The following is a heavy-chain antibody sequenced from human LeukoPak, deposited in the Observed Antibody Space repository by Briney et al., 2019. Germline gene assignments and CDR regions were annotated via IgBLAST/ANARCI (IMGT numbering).Heavy chain of an antibody. CDR1: GDSISLSFYY. CDR2: VYYSGTT. J-gene: IGHJ6*03. CDR3: TANPVTPPRPYYYYYYMDV. V-gene: IGHV4-39*01. D-gene: IGHD4-17*01. Sequence: SETLSLTCSVSGDSISLSFYYWGWIRQPPGKALEWIGSVYYSGTTSYNPSLKSRVTISVDTSKNQFSLKLSSVTAADTAVYYCTANPVTPPRPYYYYYYMDVWGKGTTVTISS.